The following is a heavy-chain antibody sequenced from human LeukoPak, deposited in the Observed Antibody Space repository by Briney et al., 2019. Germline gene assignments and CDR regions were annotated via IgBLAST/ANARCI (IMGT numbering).Heavy chain of an antibody. CDR3: TTDEDWNYARKDV. D-gene: IGHD1-7*01. V-gene: IGHV3-15*04. CDR1: GFTVSSNY. Sequence: GGSLRLSCAASGFTVSSNYMSWVRQAPGKGLEWVGQTVSEIDGGTTDYATPVKGRFTISRDDSKSTLYLQMNSLKIEDTAVYYCTTDEDWNYARKDVWGQGATVIVSS. J-gene: IGHJ6*02. CDR2: TVSEIDGGTT.